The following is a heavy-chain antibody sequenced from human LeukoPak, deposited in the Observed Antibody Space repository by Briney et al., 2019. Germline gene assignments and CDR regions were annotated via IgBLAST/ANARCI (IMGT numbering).Heavy chain of an antibody. CDR3: ASAGGSWAYYYYMDV. V-gene: IGHV1-69*05. D-gene: IGHD6-13*01. CDR2: IIPIFGTA. Sequence: SVKVSCKASGYTFTGYYMHWVRQAPGQGLEWMGGIIPIFGTANYAQKFQGRVTITTDESTSTAYMELSSLRSEDTAVYYCASAGGSWAYYYYMDVWGKGTTVTVSS. CDR1: GYTFTGYY. J-gene: IGHJ6*03.